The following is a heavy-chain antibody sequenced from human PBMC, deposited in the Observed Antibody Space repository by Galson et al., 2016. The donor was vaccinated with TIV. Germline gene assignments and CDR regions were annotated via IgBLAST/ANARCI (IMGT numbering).Heavy chain of an antibody. CDR2: ITSKTYGATT. CDR1: GFTFGHYA. Sequence: SLRLSCAASGFTFGHYAVNWFRQAPGKGLEWVGFITSKTYGATTEYAASVKGRFTISRDDSRNIAYLQMNSLKTEDTAVYYCTRTAMGSTRNAFDIWGQGPVVTVS. CDR3: TRTAMGSTRNAFDI. J-gene: IGHJ3*02. D-gene: IGHD1-1*01. V-gene: IGHV3-49*03.